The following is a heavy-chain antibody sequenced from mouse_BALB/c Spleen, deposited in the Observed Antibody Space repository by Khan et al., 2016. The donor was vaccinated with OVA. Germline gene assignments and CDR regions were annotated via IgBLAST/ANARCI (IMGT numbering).Heavy chain of an antibody. CDR3: ARMTTVYSMDY. CDR2: INTRSGYT. D-gene: IGHD1-1*01. CDR1: GYTFTSNT. V-gene: IGHV1-4*01. Sequence: QVRLQQSGAELARPGASVKMSCKASGYTFTSNTMHWVKQRPGQGLEWIGYINTRSGYTNYNQKFKDKATLTADKSSSTAYMQLSSLTSEDSAVYYCARMTTVYSMDYWGQGTSVTVPS. J-gene: IGHJ4*01.